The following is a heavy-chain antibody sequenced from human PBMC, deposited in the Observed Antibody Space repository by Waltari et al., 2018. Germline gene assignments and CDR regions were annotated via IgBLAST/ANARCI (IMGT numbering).Heavy chain of an antibody. J-gene: IGHJ4*02. CDR2: IKEDGSKK. CDR3: VRHGFWNFDF. V-gene: IGHV3-7*01. D-gene: IGHD3-3*01. CDR1: GFTFSGTR. Sequence: EVQLVESGGGLVQPGGSLRLSCAGPGFTFSGTRMAWVRQAPGKGLEWVANIKEDGSKKNYVDSVEGRFTISRDNAKNSLYLQMNSLRAEDTALYYCVRHGFWNFDFWGQGTLVTVSS.